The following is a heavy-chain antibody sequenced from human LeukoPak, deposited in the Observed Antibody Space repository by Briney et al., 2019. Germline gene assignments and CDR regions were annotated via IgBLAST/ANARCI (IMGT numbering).Heavy chain of an antibody. CDR1: GYTFTSYY. V-gene: IGHV1-46*01. Sequence: GASAKVSCKASGYTFTSYYMHWVRQAPGQGLEWMGIINPSGGSTSYAQKFQGRVTMTRDTSTSTVYMELSSLRSEDTAVYYCARDRGNSAMDGELDYWGQGTLVTVSS. CDR2: INPSGGST. CDR3: ARDRGNSAMDGELDY. J-gene: IGHJ4*02. D-gene: IGHD5-18*01.